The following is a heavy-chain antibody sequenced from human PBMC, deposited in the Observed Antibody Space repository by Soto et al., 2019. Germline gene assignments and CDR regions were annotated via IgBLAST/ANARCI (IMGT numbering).Heavy chain of an antibody. D-gene: IGHD2-2*01. V-gene: IGHV4-4*02. CDR1: SGSISSSNW. CDR3: ARTDIVVVPAAHYYYYYMDV. CDR2: IYHSGST. Sequence: QVQLQESGPGLVKPSGTLSLTCAVSSGSISSSNWWSWVRQPPGKGLEWIGEIYHSGSTNYNPSLKSRVTISVDKSKHQFSLKLSSVTAADTAVYYCARTDIVVVPAAHYYYYYMDVWGKGTTVTVSS. J-gene: IGHJ6*03.